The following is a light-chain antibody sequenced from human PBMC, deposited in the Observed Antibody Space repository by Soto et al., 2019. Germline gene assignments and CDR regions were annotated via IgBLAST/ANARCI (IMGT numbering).Light chain of an antibody. CDR1: QIVPSNY. CDR3: LQYQSYWT. CDR2: DTS. Sequence: EIVLTQSPGTLSLSPGERATLSCRASQIVPSNYLAWYQQKPGQAPMLLVYDTSRTAAGIPDRFSGSGSGTDFTLTISRLEPEDFATYYCLQYQSYWTFGQGTKVEVK. J-gene: IGKJ1*01. V-gene: IGKV3-20*01.